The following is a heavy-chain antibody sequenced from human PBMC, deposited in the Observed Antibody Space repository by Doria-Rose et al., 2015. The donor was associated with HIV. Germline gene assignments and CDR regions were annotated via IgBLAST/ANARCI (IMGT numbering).Heavy chain of an antibody. D-gene: IGHD2-15*01. Sequence: ASGFTFSNCGLHWVRQATGKGLDWVAVIYYDGRTKYYADSVKGRFTISRDNSKNTVYLQMNSLRAEDTAVYYCVREGEYCSGGSCYGSGLDVWGQGTTVTVPS. J-gene: IGHJ6*02. CDR2: IYYDGRTK. CDR1: GFTFSNCG. V-gene: IGHV3-33*01. CDR3: VREGEYCSGGSCYGSGLDV.